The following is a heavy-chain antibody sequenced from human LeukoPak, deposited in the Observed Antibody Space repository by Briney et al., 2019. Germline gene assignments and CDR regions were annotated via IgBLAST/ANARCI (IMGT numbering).Heavy chain of an antibody. V-gene: IGHV3-30*04. J-gene: IGHJ6*04. CDR3: ASTRSHYYYYGMDV. CDR2: MSYDGSNK. CDR1: GFTFSSYA. Sequence: PGRSLRLSCAASGFTFSSYAMHWVRQAPGKGLEWVAVMSYDGSNKYYADSVKGRFTISRDNSKNTLYLQMNSLRAEDTAVYYCASTRSHYYYYGMDVWGKGTTVTVSS.